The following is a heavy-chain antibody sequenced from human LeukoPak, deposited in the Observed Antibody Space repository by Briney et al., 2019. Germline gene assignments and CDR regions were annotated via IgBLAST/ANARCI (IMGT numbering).Heavy chain of an antibody. CDR1: GGSISSYY. CDR3: ASLDTSGYYYFDY. Sequence: SETLSFTCTVSGGSISSYYWSWIRQPPGKGLEWIGYIYYSGSTNYNPSLQSRVTISVDTSKNQFSLKLSSVTAADTAIYYCASLDTSGYYYFDYWGQGTLVTVSS. CDR2: IYYSGST. J-gene: IGHJ4*02. D-gene: IGHD3-22*01. V-gene: IGHV4-59*01.